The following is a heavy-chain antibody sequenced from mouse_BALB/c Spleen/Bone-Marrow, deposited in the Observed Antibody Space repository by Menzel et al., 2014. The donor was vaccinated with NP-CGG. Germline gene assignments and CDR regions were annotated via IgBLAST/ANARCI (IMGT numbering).Heavy chain of an antibody. D-gene: IGHD1-1*01. CDR2: INNNGGST. CDR1: GFTSSSYG. CDR3: ARVYGWYFDV. Sequence: EVKLVESGGGLVQPGGSLKLSCVASGFTSSSYGMSWVRQTPDKRLELVATINNNGGSTYYPDSVKGQFTISRDNAKNTLYLRMSSLKSEDTAMYYCARVYGWYFDVWGAGTTVTVSS. V-gene: IGHV5-6-3*01. J-gene: IGHJ1*01.